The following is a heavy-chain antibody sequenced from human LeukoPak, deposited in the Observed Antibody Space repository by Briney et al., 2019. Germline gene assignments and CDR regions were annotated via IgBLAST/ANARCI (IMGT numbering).Heavy chain of an antibody. J-gene: IGHJ6*02. CDR3: ARDQDGMDV. CDR2: ISSSSSYI. V-gene: IGHV3-21*01. CDR1: GFTFSSYS. Sequence: PGGSLRLSRAASGFTFSSYSMNWVRQAPGKGLEWVSPISSSSSYIYYAASVKGRFTISRDNAKNSLYLQMNSLRAEDTAVYYCARDQDGMDVWGQGTTVTVSS.